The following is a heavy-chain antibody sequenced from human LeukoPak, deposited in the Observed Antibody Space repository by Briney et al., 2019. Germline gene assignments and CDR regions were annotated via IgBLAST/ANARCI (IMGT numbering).Heavy chain of an antibody. Sequence: GRSLRLSCAASGYTFSDSYMSWIRQAPGKGREWVSYISGSGITTYSADSVRGGFTISRDTSQSSLFLQIYRVRAENTAVYYCAKRRDYFDHWGQGALVTVSS. CDR3: AKRRDYFDH. CDR1: GYTFSDSY. J-gene: IGHJ4*02. CDR2: ISGSGITT. V-gene: IGHV3-11*01.